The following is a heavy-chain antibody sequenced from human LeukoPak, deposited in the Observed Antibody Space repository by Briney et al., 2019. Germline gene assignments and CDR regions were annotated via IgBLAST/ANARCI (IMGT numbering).Heavy chain of an antibody. J-gene: IGHJ6*02. Sequence: PGGSLRLSCSMSGFTLSHYAMSWVRQAPGKGLEWVSTIGGGGGSTDYTDSVKGRFTISRDNSKNTLYLQTNSLRAEDTAVYYCARGVTPYYYGMDVWGQGTTVTVSS. CDR1: GFTLSHYA. D-gene: IGHD3-10*01. CDR3: ARGVTPYYYGMDV. CDR2: IGGGGGST. V-gene: IGHV3-23*01.